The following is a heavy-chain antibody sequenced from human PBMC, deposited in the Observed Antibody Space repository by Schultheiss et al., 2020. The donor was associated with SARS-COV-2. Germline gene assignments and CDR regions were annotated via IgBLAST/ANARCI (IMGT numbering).Heavy chain of an antibody. CDR3: ARDTAMVIGYYYYGMDV. Sequence: SETLSLTCTVSGGSISSGGYYWSWIRQPPGKGLEWIGYIYYSGSTNYNPSLKSRVTISVDTSKNQFSLKLSSVTAADTAVYYCARDTAMVIGYYYYGMDVWGQGTTVTVSS. CDR2: IYYSGST. D-gene: IGHD5-18*01. J-gene: IGHJ6*02. V-gene: IGHV4-61*08. CDR1: GGSISSGGYY.